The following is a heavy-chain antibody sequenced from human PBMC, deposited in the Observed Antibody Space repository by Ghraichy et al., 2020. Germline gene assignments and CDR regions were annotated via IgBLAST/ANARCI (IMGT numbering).Heavy chain of an antibody. CDR2: INHSGST. CDR3: ARAGRIVVVPAAIRRFDP. CDR1: GGSFSGYY. V-gene: IGHV4-34*01. J-gene: IGHJ5*02. Sequence: SETLSLTCAVYGGSFSGYYWSWIRQPPGKGLEWIGEINHSGSTNYNPSLKSRVTISVDTSKNQFSLKLSSVTAADTAVYYCARAGRIVVVPAAIRRFDPWGQGTLVTVSS. D-gene: IGHD2-2*01.